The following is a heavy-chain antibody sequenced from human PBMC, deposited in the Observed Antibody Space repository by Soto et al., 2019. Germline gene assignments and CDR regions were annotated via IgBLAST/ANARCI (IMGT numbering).Heavy chain of an antibody. D-gene: IGHD5-18*01. CDR1: GYSLTSYW. CDR3: ARRGYAYGELDF. V-gene: IGHV5-51*01. Sequence: GESLKISCKGSGYSLTSYWISWVRQMPGKGLEWMGIIYPGDSDTRYRPSFQGLVTISADESISTAYLQWSSLKASDTAMYYCARRGYAYGELDFWGQGTLVAVSS. CDR2: IYPGDSDT. J-gene: IGHJ4*02.